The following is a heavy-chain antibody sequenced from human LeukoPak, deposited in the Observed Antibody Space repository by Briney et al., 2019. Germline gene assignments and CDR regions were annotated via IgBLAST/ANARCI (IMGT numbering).Heavy chain of an antibody. D-gene: IGHD6-13*01. CDR1: GGSISSSSYY. CDR2: IYTSGST. V-gene: IGHV4-39*07. Sequence: SETLTLTCTVSGGSISSSSYYWGWIRQPPGKGLEWIGRIYTSGSTNYNPSLKSRVTMSVDTSKNQFSLKLSSVTAADTAVYYCAREGSGSSFDYWGQGTLVTVSS. CDR3: AREGSGSSFDY. J-gene: IGHJ4*02.